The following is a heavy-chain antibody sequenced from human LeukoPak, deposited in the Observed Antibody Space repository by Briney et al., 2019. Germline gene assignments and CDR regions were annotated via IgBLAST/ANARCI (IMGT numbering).Heavy chain of an antibody. Sequence: PGGSLRLSCAASGFTFSDYSMNWVRQAPGKGLEWVSYISSSSTIYYADSVKGRFTISRDNGKNSLYLQMSSLRAEDTAVYYCASDGRWSGSFDYWGQGTLVTVSS. V-gene: IGHV3-48*01. CDR1: GFTFSDYS. D-gene: IGHD3-3*01. CDR2: ISSSSTI. J-gene: IGHJ4*02. CDR3: ASDGRWSGSFDY.